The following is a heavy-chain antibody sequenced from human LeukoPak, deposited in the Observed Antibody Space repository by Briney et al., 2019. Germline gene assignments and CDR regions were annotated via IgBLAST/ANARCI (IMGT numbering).Heavy chain of an antibody. J-gene: IGHJ3*02. D-gene: IGHD6-19*01. Sequence: GLEXGXSISNSGDYISYADSLKGRFTISRDNAKNSLFLQMSSLRAEDTAVYYCAREMYAGWYFAFDIWGQGTMVTVSS. V-gene: IGHV3-21*01. CDR3: AREMYAGWYFAFDI. CDR2: ISNSGDYI.